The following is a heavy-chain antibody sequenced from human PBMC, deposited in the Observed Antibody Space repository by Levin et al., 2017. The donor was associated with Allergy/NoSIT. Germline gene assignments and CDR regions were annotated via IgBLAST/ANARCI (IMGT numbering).Heavy chain of an antibody. Sequence: GESLKISCAASGFTFSSSAMSWVRQPPGKGLEWVSAISGSGGSTYYADSVKGRFTISRDYSKNTLYLRMNSLRAEDTAVYYCATRGPTGDYFDFWGQGTLVTVSS. J-gene: IGHJ4*02. V-gene: IGHV3-23*01. CDR1: GFTFSSSA. D-gene: IGHD1-14*01. CDR3: ATRGPTGDYFDF. CDR2: ISGSGGST.